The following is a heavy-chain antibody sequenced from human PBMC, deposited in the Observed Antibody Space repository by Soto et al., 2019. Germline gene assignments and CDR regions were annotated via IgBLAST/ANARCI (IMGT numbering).Heavy chain of an antibody. CDR3: ARDREQQWAADY. CDR2: IWYDGSVT. CDR1: GFTFSNYG. D-gene: IGHD6-13*01. J-gene: IGHJ4*02. Sequence: QVQLVESGGGVVQPGRSLRLSCAASGFTFSNYGMHWVRQAPGKGLQWVAVIWYDGSVTDYAESVKGRITISRDNSKNTVYLQMNSLRAEDTAVYYCARDREQQWAADYWGQGTLVTVSS. V-gene: IGHV3-33*01.